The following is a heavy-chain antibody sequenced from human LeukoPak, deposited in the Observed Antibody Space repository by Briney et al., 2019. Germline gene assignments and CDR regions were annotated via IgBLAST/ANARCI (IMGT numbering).Heavy chain of an antibody. Sequence: SETLSLTCTVSGGSISGSSYYWGWIRQPPGKGLEWIGSIYYSGSTYYNPSLKSRVTISVDTSKNQFSLKLSSVTAADTAVYYCARLWGSIFGVVILYYFDYWGQGTLVTVSS. V-gene: IGHV4-39*01. CDR1: GGSISGSSYY. D-gene: IGHD3-3*01. J-gene: IGHJ4*02. CDR3: ARLWGSIFGVVILYYFDY. CDR2: IYYSGST.